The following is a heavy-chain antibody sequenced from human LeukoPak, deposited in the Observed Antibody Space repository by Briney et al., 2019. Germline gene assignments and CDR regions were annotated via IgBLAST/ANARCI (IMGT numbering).Heavy chain of an antibody. D-gene: IGHD3-22*01. J-gene: IGHJ4*02. CDR1: GYSISSGYY. CDR2: IYHSGST. V-gene: IGHV4-38-2*02. Sequence: SETLSLTCTVSGYSISSGYYWGWIRQPPGKGLEWIGSIYHSGSTYYNPSLKSRVTMSLDTSKNQFSLKLSSVTAADTAVYYCARQGAGDSSGYYYANYYFDYWGQGTLVTVSS. CDR3: ARQGAGDSSGYYYANYYFDY.